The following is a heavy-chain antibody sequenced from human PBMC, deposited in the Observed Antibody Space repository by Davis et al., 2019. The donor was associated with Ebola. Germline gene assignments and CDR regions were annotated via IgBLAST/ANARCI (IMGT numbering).Heavy chain of an antibody. J-gene: IGHJ4*02. D-gene: IGHD3-9*01. CDR2: ISDIGAT. CDR1: GSPVRPSY. V-gene: IGHV4-59*02. Sequence: SETLSLTCTVSGSPVRPSYCRRTRLPPGKGLERTGYISDIGATKYTPSLKSRVTISVDTSKNQFSLKLTSATAADTAVYYCARGPPYYDVLTGDPQWGQGTQVTVSS. CDR3: ARGPPYYDVLTGDPQ.